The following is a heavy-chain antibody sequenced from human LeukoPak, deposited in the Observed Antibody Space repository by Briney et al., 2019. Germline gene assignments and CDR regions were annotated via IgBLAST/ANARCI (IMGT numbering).Heavy chain of an antibody. CDR1: GYSISSGYY. J-gene: IGHJ6*03. CDR2: IYHSGST. Sequence: PSETLSLTCTVSGYSISSGYYWGWIRQPPGKGLEWIGSIYHSGSTYYNPSLKSRVTISVDTSKNQFSLKLGSVTAADTAVYYCARVVASPHYYYMDVWGKGTTVTVSS. CDR3: ARVVASPHYYYMDV. V-gene: IGHV4-38-2*02.